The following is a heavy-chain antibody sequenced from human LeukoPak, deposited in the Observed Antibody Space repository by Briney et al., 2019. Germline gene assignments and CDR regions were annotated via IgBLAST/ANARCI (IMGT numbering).Heavy chain of an antibody. V-gene: IGHV4-59*01. CDR2: IHYSGNT. CDR1: GGSIGTYY. D-gene: IGHD2-8*01. Sequence: PSETLSLTCTVSGGSIGTYYWSWIRQPPGKGLEWIGYIHYSGNTNCSPSLKSRATISVDTSKNQFSLRLSSVTAADTAVYYCAREYEAWFDPWGQGTLVTVSS. CDR3: AREYEAWFDP. J-gene: IGHJ5*02.